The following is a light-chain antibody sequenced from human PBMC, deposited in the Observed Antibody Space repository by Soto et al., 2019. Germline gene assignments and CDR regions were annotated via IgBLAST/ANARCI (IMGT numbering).Light chain of an antibody. Sequence: DIQMPQHPYTLSGSVGDRVTITCRASQTISSWLAWYQQKPGKAPKLLIYKASTLKSGVPSRFSGSGSGTEFTLTISSLQPDDFATYYCQHYNSYSEAFGQGTKVDI. J-gene: IGKJ1*01. CDR3: QHYNSYSEA. V-gene: IGKV1-5*03. CDR2: KAS. CDR1: QTISSW.